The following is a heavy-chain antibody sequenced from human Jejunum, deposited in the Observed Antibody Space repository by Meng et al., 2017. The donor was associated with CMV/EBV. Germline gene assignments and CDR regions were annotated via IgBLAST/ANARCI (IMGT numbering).Heavy chain of an antibody. V-gene: IGHV3-11*01. CDR1: GVKFSDYA. Sequence: SCGTSGVKFSDYAMSWIRQAPGKGLEWVSHISSASYRMYHADSVKGRFTISRDNAKNSLYLQMNSLRGEDTAVYYCGRNWGPVDYWGQGTLVTVSS. CDR3: GRNWGPVDY. D-gene: IGHD7-27*01. CDR2: ISSASYRM. J-gene: IGHJ4*02.